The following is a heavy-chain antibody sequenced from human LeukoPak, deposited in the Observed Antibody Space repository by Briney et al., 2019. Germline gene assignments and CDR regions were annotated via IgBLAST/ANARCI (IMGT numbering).Heavy chain of an antibody. D-gene: IGHD2-15*01. CDR1: GGSISSGSYY. V-gene: IGHV4-61*02. Sequence: SETLSLTCTVSGGSISSGSYYWSWIRQPAGKGLEWIGRIYTSGSTNYNPSLKSRVTISVDTSKNQFSLKLSSVTAADTAVYYCAREVVVAADWGQGTLVTVSS. CDR2: IYTSGST. CDR3: AREVVVAAD. J-gene: IGHJ4*02.